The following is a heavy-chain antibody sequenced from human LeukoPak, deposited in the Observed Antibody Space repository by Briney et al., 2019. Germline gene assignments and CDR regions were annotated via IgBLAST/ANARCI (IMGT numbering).Heavy chain of an antibody. CDR3: ARDPTMVRGWADYFDY. CDR2: INWNGGST. J-gene: IGHJ4*02. D-gene: IGHD3-10*01. V-gene: IGHV3-20*04. Sequence: GGSLRLSCAASGFTFDDYGMSWVRQAPGKGLEWVSGINWNGGSTGYADSVKGRFTISRDNAKNSLYLQMNSLRAEDTALYYCARDPTMVRGWADYFDYWGQGTLVTVSS. CDR1: GFTFDDYG.